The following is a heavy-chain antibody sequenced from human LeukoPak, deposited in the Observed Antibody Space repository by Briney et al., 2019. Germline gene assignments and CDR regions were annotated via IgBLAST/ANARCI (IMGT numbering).Heavy chain of an antibody. CDR1: GSSISSYY. J-gene: IGHJ4*02. CDR2: IYYSGST. V-gene: IGHV4-59*01. D-gene: IGHD3-22*01. Sequence: SETLSLTCTVSGSSISSYYWSWIRQPPGKGLEWIGYIYYSGSTNYNPSLKSRVTISVDTSKNQFSLRLSSVTAADTAVYYCARAPHWDYDSSGYHFDYWGQGALVTVSS. CDR3: ARAPHWDYDSSGYHFDY.